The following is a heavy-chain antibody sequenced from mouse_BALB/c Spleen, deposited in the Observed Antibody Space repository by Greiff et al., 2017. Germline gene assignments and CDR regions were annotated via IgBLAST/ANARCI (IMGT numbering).Heavy chain of an antibody. D-gene: IGHD2-3*01. CDR3: AKHEGVTTWYYAMDY. CDR1: GFSLTDYG. J-gene: IGHJ4*01. CDR2: IWGGGST. Sequence: VKLVESGPGLVAPSQSLSITCTVSGFSLTDYGVSWIRQPPGKGLEWLGVIWGGGSTYYNSALKSRLSISKDNSKSQVFLKMNSLQTDDTAMYYCAKHEGVTTWYYAMDYWGQGTSVTVSS. V-gene: IGHV2-6-5*01.